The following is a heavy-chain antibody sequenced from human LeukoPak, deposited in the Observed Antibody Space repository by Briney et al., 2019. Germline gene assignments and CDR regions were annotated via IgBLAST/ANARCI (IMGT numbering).Heavy chain of an antibody. CDR2: IYHSGST. J-gene: IGHJ6*02. CDR3: ARARRYCSSTSCPLYYYYGMDV. Sequence: SGTLSLTCAVSGGSISSSNWWSWVRQPPGKGLEWIGEIYHSGSTNYNPSLKSRVTISVDKSKNQFSLKLSSVTAADTAVYYCARARRYCSSTSCPLYYYYGMDVWGQGTTVTVSS. D-gene: IGHD2-2*01. CDR1: GGSISSSNW. V-gene: IGHV4-4*02.